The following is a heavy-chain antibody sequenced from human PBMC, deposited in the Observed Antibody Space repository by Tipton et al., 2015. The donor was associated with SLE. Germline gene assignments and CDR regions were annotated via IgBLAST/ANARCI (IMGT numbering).Heavy chain of an antibody. D-gene: IGHD2-15*01. V-gene: IGHV4-59*11. CDR2: ISYSETT. CDR3: AGAWQGYCSGGTCYVLDY. J-gene: IGHJ4*02. CDR1: GGSISSHY. Sequence: TLSLTCTVSGGSISSHYWSWIRPPPGKGLEWIGYISYSETTNYNPALKRRVTISVDTSKNQFSLKLRSVTAADTAVYYCAGAWQGYCSGGTCYVLDYWGQGTLVTVSS.